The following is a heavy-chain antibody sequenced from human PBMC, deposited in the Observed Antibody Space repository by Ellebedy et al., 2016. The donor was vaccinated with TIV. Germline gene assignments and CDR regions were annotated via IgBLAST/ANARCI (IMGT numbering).Heavy chain of an antibody. Sequence: GESLKISCAASGFTFSTSAMHWVRQAPGKGLEWVAVISYDGSNKYYQESVKGRFTISRDNSKNTLSLQMNSLRDEDTAVYYCARSGGGYGASDQWGQGTLVTVSS. CDR2: ISYDGSNK. V-gene: IGHV3-30*04. CDR1: GFTFSTSA. D-gene: IGHD4-17*01. J-gene: IGHJ5*02. CDR3: ARSGGGYGASDQ.